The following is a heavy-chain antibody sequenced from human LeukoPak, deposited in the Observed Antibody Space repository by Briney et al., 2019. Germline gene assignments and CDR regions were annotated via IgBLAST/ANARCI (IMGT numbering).Heavy chain of an antibody. D-gene: IGHD3-22*01. CDR2: IYSGGST. Sequence: GGSLRLSCTASGFTFGDYAMSWFRQAPGKGLEWVSVIYSGGSTYYADSVKGRLTISRDNSKNTLYLQMNSLRAEDTAVYYCARDHYDSSGNWYFDLWGRGTLVTVSS. J-gene: IGHJ2*01. CDR3: ARDHYDSSGNWYFDL. CDR1: GFTFGDYA. V-gene: IGHV3-66*01.